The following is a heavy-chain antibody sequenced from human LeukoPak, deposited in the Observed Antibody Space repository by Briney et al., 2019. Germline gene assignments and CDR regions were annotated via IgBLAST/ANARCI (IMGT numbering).Heavy chain of an antibody. CDR1: GFTFSDYY. CDR2: ISSSGSTI. V-gene: IGHV3-11*04. CDR3: ARARRYSSSSPFDY. Sequence: PGGSLRLSCAASGFTFSDYYMSWIRQAPGKGLEWVSYISSSGSTIIYADSVKGRFTISRDNAKNSLYLQMNSLRAEDTAVYYRARARRYSSSSPFDYWGQGTLVTVSS. D-gene: IGHD6-6*01. J-gene: IGHJ4*02.